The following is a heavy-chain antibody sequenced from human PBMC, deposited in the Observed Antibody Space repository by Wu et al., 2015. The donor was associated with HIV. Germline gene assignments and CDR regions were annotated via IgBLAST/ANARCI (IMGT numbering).Heavy chain of an antibody. D-gene: IGHD6-19*01. Sequence: QVHLVQSGAEVKKPRSSVKVSCKASGDTFSTSTFTWVRQTPGQGLQWMGGIIPIFSKANYARRFQGKVTITADESTNTVYMELRSLKSEDTAIYYCARDPQEVSGWYTHWGQGTLVTVSS. CDR3: ARDPQEVSGWYTH. J-gene: IGHJ4*02. CDR1: GDTFSTST. V-gene: IGHV1-69*12. CDR2: IIPIFSKA.